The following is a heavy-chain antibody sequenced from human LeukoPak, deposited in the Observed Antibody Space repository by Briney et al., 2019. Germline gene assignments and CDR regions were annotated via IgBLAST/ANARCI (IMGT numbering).Heavy chain of an antibody. J-gene: IGHJ4*02. CDR1: GFTFRRYG. Sequence: RSGGSLRLSGAASGFTFRRYGMSWVRQAPGKGLEWVSAISGSGDTTSYADSVKGRFTISRVNSKNTLSLQMNGLRAEDAAVYYCAKDTGYTTMVSYFDNWGQGTLVTVSS. CDR3: AKDTGYTTMVSYFDN. V-gene: IGHV3-23*01. D-gene: IGHD5-18*01. CDR2: ISGSGDTT.